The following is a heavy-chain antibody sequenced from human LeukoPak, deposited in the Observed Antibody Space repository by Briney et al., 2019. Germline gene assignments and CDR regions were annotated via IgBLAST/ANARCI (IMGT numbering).Heavy chain of an antibody. J-gene: IGHJ2*01. Sequence: PGGSLRLSCAASGFPFSDYSMNWVRQAPGKGLEWVSSISSSGDYIYPADSVKGRFTISRDNAKNSLYLQMTNLSAGDTAVYFCVRDLVRGVHPVFYFDLWAVAPWSLSPQ. V-gene: IGHV3-21*01. CDR1: GFPFSDYS. CDR3: VRDLVRGVHPVFYFDL. D-gene: IGHD3-10*01. CDR2: ISSSGDYI.